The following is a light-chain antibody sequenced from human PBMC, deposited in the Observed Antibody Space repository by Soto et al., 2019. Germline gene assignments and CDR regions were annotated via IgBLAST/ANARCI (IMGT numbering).Light chain of an antibody. V-gene: IGLV2-8*01. CDR2: EVT. Sequence: QSVLTQPPSASGSPGQSVTISCTGTSSDVGAYNYVSWYQQHPGKAPKLMIYEVTKRPSGVPDRFSGSKSGNTASLTVSGLQAEDEADYYCSSFAGSIFYVFGTGTKVTVL. J-gene: IGLJ1*01. CDR1: SSDVGAYNY. CDR3: SSFAGSIFYV.